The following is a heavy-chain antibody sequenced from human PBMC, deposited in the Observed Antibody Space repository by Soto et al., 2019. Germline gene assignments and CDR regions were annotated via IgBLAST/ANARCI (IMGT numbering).Heavy chain of an antibody. CDR2: IYSSGTT. CDR3: ARSIAVAGQYHDY. D-gene: IGHD6-19*01. V-gene: IGHV3-53*02. Sequence: EVQLVETGVGLIQPGGSLRLSCAASWFTVSTNYMSWVRQAPGNGLEWVSIIYSSGTTYYEDSVKGRFTSSRDNSKNTLYLKMNSLRAEDTAVYYCARSIAVAGQYHDYWGLGPLVTVSS. CDR1: WFTVSTNY. J-gene: IGHJ4*02.